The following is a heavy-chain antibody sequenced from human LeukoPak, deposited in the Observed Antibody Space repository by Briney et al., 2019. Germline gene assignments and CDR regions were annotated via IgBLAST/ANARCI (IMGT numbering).Heavy chain of an antibody. D-gene: IGHD4-11*01. V-gene: IGHV4-39*07. CDR3: ARSLSPPRTTVWVWFDP. J-gene: IGHJ5*02. Sequence: PSETLSLTCTVSSGSISSSSYYWGWIRQPPGKGLEWIGEINHSGSTNYNPSLRSRVTISVDTSKNQFSLKLSSVTAADTAVYYCARSLSPPRTTVWVWFDPWGQGTLVTVSS. CDR2: INHSGST. CDR1: SGSISSSSYY.